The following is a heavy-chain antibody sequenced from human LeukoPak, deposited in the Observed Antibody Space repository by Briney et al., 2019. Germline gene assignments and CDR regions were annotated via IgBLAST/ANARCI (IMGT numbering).Heavy chain of an antibody. Sequence: ASVKVSCKASGYTFNGYYLHWVRQAPGQGLEWMGWINPNSGGTNYAQKFQDRVTMTRDTSISTAYMELSILRSDDTAVYYCARETGRVGYKYFDYWGQGTLVTVSS. J-gene: IGHJ4*02. V-gene: IGHV1-2*02. D-gene: IGHD5-24*01. CDR1: GYTFNGYY. CDR2: INPNSGGT. CDR3: ARETGRVGYKYFDY.